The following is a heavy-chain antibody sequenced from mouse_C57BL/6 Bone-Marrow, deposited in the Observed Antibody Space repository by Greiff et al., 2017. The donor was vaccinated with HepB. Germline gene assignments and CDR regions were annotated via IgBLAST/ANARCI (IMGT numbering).Heavy chain of an antibody. CDR2: IDPETGGT. D-gene: IGHD2-3*01. V-gene: IGHV1-15*01. J-gene: IGHJ4*01. CDR3: TRSIYDGYYEVMDY. CDR1: GYTFTDYE. Sequence: VQLKESGAELVRPGASVTLSCKASGYTFTDYEMHWVKQTPVHGLEWIGAIDPETGGTAYNQKFKGKAILTADKSSSTAYMELRSLTSEDSAVYYCTRSIYDGYYEVMDYWGQGTSVTVSS.